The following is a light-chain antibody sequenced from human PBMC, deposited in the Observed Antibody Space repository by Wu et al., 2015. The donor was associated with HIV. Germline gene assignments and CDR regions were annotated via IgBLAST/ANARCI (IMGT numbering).Light chain of an antibody. V-gene: IGKV3-11*01. CDR1: QSVTYY. J-gene: IGKJ5*01. CDR2: DVS. Sequence: EIVLTQSPATLSLSPGERATLSCRASQSVTYYLAWYQQKPGQALRLLIHDVSSRASGIPARFSGRGSGTNFTLTIGNLEPEDFVVYYCQQGRNWPLTFGQGTRLEIK. CDR3: QQGRNWPLT.